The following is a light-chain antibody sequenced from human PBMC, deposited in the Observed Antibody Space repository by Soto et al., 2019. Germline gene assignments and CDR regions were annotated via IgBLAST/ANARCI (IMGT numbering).Light chain of an antibody. J-gene: IGKJ5*01. CDR1: QSVSTN. Sequence: EILMTQYPATLSVSPGERATLSCRASQSVSTNLAWYQQKPGQAPRLLMYGASSRATGIPDSFSGSGSGTDFTLTISRLEPADFAAYYCQQYGSSHTITFGQGTRLEIK. CDR3: QQYGSSHTIT. V-gene: IGKV3-20*01. CDR2: GAS.